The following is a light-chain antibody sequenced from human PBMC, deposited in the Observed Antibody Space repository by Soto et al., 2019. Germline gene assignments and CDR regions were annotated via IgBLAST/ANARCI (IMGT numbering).Light chain of an antibody. CDR2: RND. V-gene: IGLV1-47*01. J-gene: IGLJ2*01. CDR3: AAWDDSLSAVV. Sequence: QSVLTQPPSASGTPGQTVSISCSGSTSNIGSNYVYWYQQLPGTAPKLLIFRNDQRPSGVPDRFSGSKSGTSASLVISGLQSEDEADYCCAAWDDSLSAVVFGGGTQLTVL. CDR1: TSNIGSNY.